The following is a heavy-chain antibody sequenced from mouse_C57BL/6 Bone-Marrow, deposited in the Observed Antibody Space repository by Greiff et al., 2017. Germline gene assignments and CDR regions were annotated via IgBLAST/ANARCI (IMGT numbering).Heavy chain of an antibody. CDR1: GFTFSSYA. Sequence: EVQGVESGGGLVKPGGSLKLSCAASGFTFSSYAMSWVRQTPEKRLEWVATISDGGSYTYYPDNVKCRFTISRDNAKNNLYLQMSHLKSEDTAMYYCARDGGYLYYFDYWGQGTTLTVSS. CDR3: ARDGGYLYYFDY. V-gene: IGHV5-4*01. CDR2: ISDGGSYT. J-gene: IGHJ2*01. D-gene: IGHD1-1*02.